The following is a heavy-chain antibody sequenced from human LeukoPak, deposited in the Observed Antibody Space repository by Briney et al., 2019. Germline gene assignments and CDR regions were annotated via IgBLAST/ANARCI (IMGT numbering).Heavy chain of an antibody. CDR3: ARDPYGDCIVADS. CDR2: IYTSGST. CDR1: GGSISSATYY. Sequence: PSQTLSLTCTVSGGSISSATYYWSWIRQPAGKGLEWIGRIYTSGSTNYNPSLKSRVTISVDTSKNQFSLRLNSVTSADTAVYYCARDPYGDCIVADSWGQGTLVTVSS. D-gene: IGHD4-17*01. V-gene: IGHV4-61*02. J-gene: IGHJ4*02.